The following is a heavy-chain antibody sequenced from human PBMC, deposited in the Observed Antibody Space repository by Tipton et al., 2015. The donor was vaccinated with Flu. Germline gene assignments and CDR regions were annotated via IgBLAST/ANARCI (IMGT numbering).Heavy chain of an antibody. CDR1: GDSISSDYY. CDR2: VSRTGST. V-gene: IGHV4-38-2*02. J-gene: IGHJ4*02. Sequence: TLSLTCAVSGDSISSDYYWGWIRQFPGKGLEWIGSVSRTGSTNYNPSLKSRVTVSVDPSMSQFSLRLTSVTAADTAIYYCARDPSLGMPDYFDSWGQGILVTASS. CDR3: ARDPSLGMPDYFDS. D-gene: IGHD2-2*01.